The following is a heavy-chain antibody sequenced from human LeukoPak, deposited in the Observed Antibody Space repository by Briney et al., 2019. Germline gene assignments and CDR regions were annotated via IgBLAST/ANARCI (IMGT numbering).Heavy chain of an antibody. D-gene: IGHD1-26*01. CDR2: IYYSGSI. CDR3: ARTHSTSGSPDAFDI. J-gene: IGHJ3*02. Sequence: SETLSLTCAVSGYSISSSNWWGWIRQPPGKGLEWIGYIYYSGSIYYNPSLKSRVTMSVDTSKNQFSLKLSSVTAVDTAVYYCARTHSTSGSPDAFDIWGQGTMVTVSS. CDR1: GYSISSSNW. V-gene: IGHV4-28*05.